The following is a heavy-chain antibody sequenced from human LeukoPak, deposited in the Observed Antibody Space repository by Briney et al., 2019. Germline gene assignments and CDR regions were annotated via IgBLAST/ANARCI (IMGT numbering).Heavy chain of an antibody. Sequence: ASVKVSCKASGYTFTGYYMHWVRQAPGQGLEWMGWINPNSGGTNYAQKFQGRVTMTRDTSISTAYMELSRLRSDDTAVYYCARARSCSSTSCSSGDYYYYYYMDVWGKGTTVTVSS. CDR1: GYTFTGYY. D-gene: IGHD2-2*01. J-gene: IGHJ6*03. CDR3: ARARSCSSTSCSSGDYYYYYYMDV. V-gene: IGHV1-2*02. CDR2: INPNSGGT.